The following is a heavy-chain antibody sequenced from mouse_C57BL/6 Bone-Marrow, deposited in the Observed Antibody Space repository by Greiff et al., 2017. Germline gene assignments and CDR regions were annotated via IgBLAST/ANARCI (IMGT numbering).Heavy chain of an antibody. D-gene: IGHD2-3*01. CDR1: GYTFTSYG. J-gene: IGHJ4*01. V-gene: IGHV1-81*01. Sequence: VQLQESGAELARPGASVKLSCKASGYTFTSYGISWVKQRTGQGLEWIGEIYPRSGNTYYNEKFKGKATLTADKSSSTAYMELRSLTSEDSAVYFCARDDGYYVPYYYAMDYWGQGTSVTVSS. CDR3: ARDDGYYVPYYYAMDY. CDR2: IYPRSGNT.